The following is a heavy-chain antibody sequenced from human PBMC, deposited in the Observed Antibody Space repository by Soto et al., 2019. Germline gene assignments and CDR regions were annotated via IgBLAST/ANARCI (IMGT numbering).Heavy chain of an antibody. V-gene: IGHV3-48*01. CDR3: AKDWHNSCPEYHYYGMDV. Sequence: GGSLRLSCAASGFTFSSYSMNWVRQAPGKGLEWVSYISSSSSTIYYADSVKGRFTISRDNAKNTLYLQMNSLRAEDTAVYYCAKDWHNSCPEYHYYGMDVWGQGTTVTVSS. CDR2: ISSSSSTI. D-gene: IGHD1-20*01. J-gene: IGHJ6*02. CDR1: GFTFSSYS.